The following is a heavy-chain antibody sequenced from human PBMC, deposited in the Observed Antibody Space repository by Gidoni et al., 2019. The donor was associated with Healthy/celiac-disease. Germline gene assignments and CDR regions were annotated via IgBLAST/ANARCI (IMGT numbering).Heavy chain of an antibody. CDR1: GYTFPSYA. CDR3: ARAPPPYSSSWYFDY. V-gene: IGHV1-3*01. CDR2: INAGNGNT. J-gene: IGHJ4*02. Sequence: QVHLVQSGAEVKKPGASVTVSCKASGYTFPSYAIHWVRQAPGQRLEWMGWINAGNGNTKYSQRFQGRVTITRITSASTAYMELSSLRSEDTAVYYCARAPPPYSSSWYFDYWGQGTQVTVSS. D-gene: IGHD6-13*01.